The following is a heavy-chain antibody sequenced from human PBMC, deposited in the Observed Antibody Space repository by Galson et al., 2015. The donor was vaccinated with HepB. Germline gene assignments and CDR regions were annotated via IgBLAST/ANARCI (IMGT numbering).Heavy chain of an antibody. V-gene: IGHV2-5*01. CDR2: IYWNDDK. D-gene: IGHD3-3*01. CDR3: AHSGYDFWKVSSGWFDP. J-gene: IGHJ5*02. Sequence: PALVKPTQTLTLTCTFSGFSLSTSGVGVGWIRQPPGKALEWLALIYWNDDKRYSPSLKSRLTITKDTSKNQVVLTMTNMDPVDTATYYCAHSGYDFWKVSSGWFDPWGQGTLVTVSS. CDR1: GFSLSTSGVG.